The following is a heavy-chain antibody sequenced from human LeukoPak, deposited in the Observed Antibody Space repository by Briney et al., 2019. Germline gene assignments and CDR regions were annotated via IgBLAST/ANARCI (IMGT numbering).Heavy chain of an antibody. CDR2: ISYDGSNK. CDR1: GFTFSSYA. V-gene: IGHV3-30*04. D-gene: IGHD3-22*01. CDR3: AKDRLLNNEYYYDSSGYYGEYFNL. Sequence: GGSLRLSCAASGFTFSSYAMHWVRQAPGKGLEWVAVISYDGSNKYYADSVKGRFTISRDNSKSMLYLQMNSLRGDDTAVYFCAKDRLLNNEYYYDSSGYYGEYFNLWGQGTLVTVSS. J-gene: IGHJ1*01.